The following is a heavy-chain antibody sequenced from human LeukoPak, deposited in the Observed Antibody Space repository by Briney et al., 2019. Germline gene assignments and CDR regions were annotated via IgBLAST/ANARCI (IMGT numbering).Heavy chain of an antibody. CDR3: ARTFVVYCSGGSCSSASHFDY. D-gene: IGHD2-15*01. CDR1: GYTFTGYY. J-gene: IGHJ4*02. CDR2: INPNSGDT. Sequence: ASVKVSCKASGYTFTGYYMHWVRQAPGQGLEWMGWINPNSGDTNYAQKFQGRVTMTRDTSISTAYMELSRLRSDDTAVCYCARTFVVYCSGGSCSSASHFDYWGQGTLVTVSS. V-gene: IGHV1-2*02.